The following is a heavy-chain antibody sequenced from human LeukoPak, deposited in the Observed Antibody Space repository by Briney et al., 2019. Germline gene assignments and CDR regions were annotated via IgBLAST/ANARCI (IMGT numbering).Heavy chain of an antibody. CDR2: IKEDGNEI. V-gene: IGHV3-7*01. CDR3: ATGGAVAGRFAY. J-gene: IGHJ4*02. CDR1: GFTFSSYS. D-gene: IGHD6-19*01. Sequence: GGSLRLSCAASGFTFSSYSMSWVRQAPGKGLEWVAKIKEDGNEIYYVDSVKGRFTISRDNTKNSLFLQMNSLRAEDTAVYYCATGGAVAGRFAYWGQGTQVTVSS.